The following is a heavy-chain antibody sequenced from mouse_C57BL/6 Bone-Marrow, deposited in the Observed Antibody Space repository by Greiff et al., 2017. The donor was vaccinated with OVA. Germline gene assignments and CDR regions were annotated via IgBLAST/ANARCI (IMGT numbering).Heavy chain of an antibody. J-gene: IGHJ3*01. CDR2: IDPSDSYT. CDR3: ARGGITTVVKGGAD. CDR1: GYTFTSYW. V-gene: IGHV1-69*01. Sequence: VQLQQPGAELVMPGASVKLSCKASGYTFTSYWMHWVKQRPGQGLEWIGEIDPSDSYTNYNQKFKGKSTLTVDKSSSTAYMQLSSLTSEDSAVYYCARGGITTVVKGGADWGQGTLVTVSA. D-gene: IGHD1-1*01.